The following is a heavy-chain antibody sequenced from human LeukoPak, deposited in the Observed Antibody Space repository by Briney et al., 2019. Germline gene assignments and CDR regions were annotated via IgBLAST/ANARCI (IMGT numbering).Heavy chain of an antibody. CDR1: GYSISSGYY. CDR2: IYHSGST. V-gene: IGHV4-38-2*02. J-gene: IGHJ4*02. Sequence: SETLSLTCTVSGYSISSGYYWGWIRQPPGKGLEWIGYIYHSGSTNYNPSLKSRVTISVDTSKNQFSLKLSSVTAADTAVYYCARLRVATNQNLFDYWGQGTLVTVSS. CDR3: ARLRVATNQNLFDY. D-gene: IGHD5-24*01.